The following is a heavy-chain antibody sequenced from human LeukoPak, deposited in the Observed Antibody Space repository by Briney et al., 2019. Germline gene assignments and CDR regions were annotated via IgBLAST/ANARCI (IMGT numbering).Heavy chain of an antibody. D-gene: IGHD5-12*01. CDR3: ARAGRPTPSLGYSAYAARLNWFDP. V-gene: IGHV4-61*02. CDR1: GDSIISTTYY. Sequence: SETLSLTCTVSGDSIISTTYYWSWIRQPAGKGLEWIGRIYTSGSTSYNPSLRSRVAISLDTSKNQFSLKLSSVTAADTAVYYCARAGRPTPSLGYSAYAARLNWFDPWGQGTLVTVSS. CDR2: IYTSGST. J-gene: IGHJ5*02.